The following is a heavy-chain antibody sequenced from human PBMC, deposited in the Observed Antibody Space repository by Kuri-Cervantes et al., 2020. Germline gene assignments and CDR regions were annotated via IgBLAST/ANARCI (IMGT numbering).Heavy chain of an antibody. CDR3: AREWDPDTAMVNGGAFDI. D-gene: IGHD5-18*01. CDR1: GFTFSSYW. V-gene: IGHV3-74*01. Sequence: GESLKISCAASGFTFSSYWMHWVRQAPGKGLDWVSRIHPDGTTTTYADSVRGRFTISRDNAKNTLFLQMNSLRVEDTAVYYCAREWDPDTAMVNGGAFDIWGQGTMVTVSS. CDR2: IHPDGTTT. J-gene: IGHJ3*02.